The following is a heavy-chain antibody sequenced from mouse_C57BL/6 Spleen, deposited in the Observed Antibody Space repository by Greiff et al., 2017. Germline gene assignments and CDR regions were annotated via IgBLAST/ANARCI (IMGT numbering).Heavy chain of an antibody. J-gene: IGHJ4*01. CDR1: GFTFSSYG. CDR2: ISSGGSYT. Sequence: EVQLVESGGDLVKPGGSLKLSCAASGFTFSSYGMSWVRQTPDKRLEWVATISSGGSYTYYPDSVKGRFTISRDNAKNTLYLQMSSLKSEDTAMYYCAREYDYDEVYAMDYWGQGTSVTVSS. V-gene: IGHV5-6*01. CDR3: AREYDYDEVYAMDY. D-gene: IGHD2-4*01.